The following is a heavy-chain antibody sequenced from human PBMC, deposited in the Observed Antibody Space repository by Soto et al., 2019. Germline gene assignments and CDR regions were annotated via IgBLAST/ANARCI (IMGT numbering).Heavy chain of an antibody. CDR3: AKEGLKPPSMVGVAVAGIGY. Sequence: GGSLRLSCAASGFTFSSYAMSWVRQAPGKGLEWVSAISGSGGSTHYADSVKGRFTISRDNSKNTLYLQMNSLRAEDTAVYYCAKEGLKPPSMVGVAVAGIGYWGQGTLVTVSS. CDR1: GFTFSSYA. J-gene: IGHJ4*02. V-gene: IGHV3-23*01. CDR2: ISGSGGST. D-gene: IGHD6-19*01.